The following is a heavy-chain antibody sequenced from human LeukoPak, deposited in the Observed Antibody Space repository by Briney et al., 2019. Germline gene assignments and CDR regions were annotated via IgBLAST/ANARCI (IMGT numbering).Heavy chain of an antibody. J-gene: IGHJ4*02. D-gene: IGHD2-15*01. CDR1: GFTVSSNY. CDR3: AKFAQRYCSGGSCHPFDY. Sequence: PGGSLRLSCAASGFTVSSNYMIWVRQAPGKGLECVSVIYSDGTTYYADSVKGRFTISRDNSKNTLHLQMNSLRAEDTAAYYCAKFAQRYCSGGSCHPFDYWGQGTLVTVSS. CDR2: IYSDGTT. V-gene: IGHV3-66*01.